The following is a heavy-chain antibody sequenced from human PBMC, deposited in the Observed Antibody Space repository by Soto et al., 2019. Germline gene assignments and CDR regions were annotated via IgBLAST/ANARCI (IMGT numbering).Heavy chain of an antibody. J-gene: IGHJ5*02. V-gene: IGHV3-30*18. D-gene: IGHD2-2*01. CDR2: IAYDGSKK. CDR3: AKDNCVSTSCYRLYNWFDP. Sequence: QVQLVESGGGVVQPGRSLRLSCVASGFTFSSFGIHWVRQPPARGLEWVAVIAYDGSKKYYADSVKGRFTISRDNSKNTLDLQMNSLRAEDTAVYYCAKDNCVSTSCYRLYNWFDPWGQGTLVTVSS. CDR1: GFTFSSFG.